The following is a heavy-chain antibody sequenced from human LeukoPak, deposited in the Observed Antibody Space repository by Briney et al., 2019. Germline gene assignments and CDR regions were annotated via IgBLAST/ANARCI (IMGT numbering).Heavy chain of an antibody. J-gene: IGHJ4*02. CDR3: ARRGLCSGGICYLYYFDY. Sequence: GESLKISCKVSGYSFTNYWIGWVRQMPGQGLEWMGIIYPGDSDTKYSPSFQGQVTISADRSINTAYLQWSSLKASDTAMCFCARRGLCSGGICYLYYFDYWGQGTLVTVSS. CDR2: IYPGDSDT. CDR1: GYSFTNYW. V-gene: IGHV5-51*01. D-gene: IGHD2-15*01.